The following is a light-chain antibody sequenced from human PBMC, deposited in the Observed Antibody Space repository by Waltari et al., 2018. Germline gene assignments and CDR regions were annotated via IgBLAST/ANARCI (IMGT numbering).Light chain of an antibody. CDR1: QSITNW. J-gene: IGKJ1*01. V-gene: IGKV1-5*03. Sequence: DIQIPQSPSTLSASVGDRVTITCRASQSITNWLAWYQQKPGKAPKLLIYKASNLESGVPSRFSGSGSGTEFTLTISSLQPDDFATYYCQQYDNYWTFGQGTKVEIK. CDR2: KAS. CDR3: QQYDNYWT.